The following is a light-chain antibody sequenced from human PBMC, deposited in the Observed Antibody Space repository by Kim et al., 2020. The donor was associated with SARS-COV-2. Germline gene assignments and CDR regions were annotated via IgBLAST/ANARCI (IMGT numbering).Light chain of an antibody. CDR2: YDR. J-gene: IGLJ1*01. Sequence: SYELTQPPSVTEAPGETARITCGGTNIGSKSVHWYQQRPGRAPVMVIYYDRDRPSGIPERFSGSNSGNTATLTISGVDAGDEADYYCQVWDTNTDHHVFGSGTKVTVL. CDR1: NIGSKS. V-gene: IGLV3-21*01. CDR3: QVWDTNTDHHV.